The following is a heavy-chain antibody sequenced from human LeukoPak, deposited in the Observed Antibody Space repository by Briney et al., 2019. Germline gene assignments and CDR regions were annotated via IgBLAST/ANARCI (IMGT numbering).Heavy chain of an antibody. CDR1: GFTFSSYA. D-gene: IGHD3-10*01. V-gene: IGHV3-64*01. CDR2: ISSNGGST. J-gene: IGHJ4*02. Sequence: PRGSLRLSCAASGFTFSSYAMHWVRQAPGKGLEYVSAISSNGGSTYYANSVKGRFTISRDNSKNTLYLQMGSLRAEDMAVYYCARESNYYGSGNMYDYWGQGTLVTVSS. CDR3: ARESNYYGSGNMYDY.